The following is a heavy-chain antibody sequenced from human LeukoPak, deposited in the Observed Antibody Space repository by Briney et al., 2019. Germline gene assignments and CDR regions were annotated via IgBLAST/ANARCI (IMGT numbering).Heavy chain of an antibody. J-gene: IGHJ3*02. Sequence: PSEALALTCTVSGGSISSSSYYWGGIHQPPGKGLEGIGSIYYSGSTYYTPSLKRPVTISVDTSKTQFSLKLSSVTAADTAVYYCARDGQQYYDSSVPAQAFDIWGQGTMVTVSS. CDR2: IYYSGST. V-gene: IGHV4-39*07. D-gene: IGHD3-22*01. CDR1: GGSISSSSYY. CDR3: ARDGQQYYDSSVPAQAFDI.